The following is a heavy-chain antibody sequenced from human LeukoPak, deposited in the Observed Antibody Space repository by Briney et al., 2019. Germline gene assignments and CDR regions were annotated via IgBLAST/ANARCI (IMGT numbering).Heavy chain of an antibody. D-gene: IGHD3-10*01. Sequence: SETLSLTCTVSGDSVISTTYYWGWIRQPPGKGLEWIGRIHYSGSTLHNPSLKSRVTMSVDTSKNQFSLMLSSVTAADTAVYYCARVGGSGSPFDHWGQGTLVTVSS. CDR2: IHYSGST. J-gene: IGHJ4*02. CDR3: ARVGGSGSPFDH. V-gene: IGHV4-39*07. CDR1: GDSVISTTYY.